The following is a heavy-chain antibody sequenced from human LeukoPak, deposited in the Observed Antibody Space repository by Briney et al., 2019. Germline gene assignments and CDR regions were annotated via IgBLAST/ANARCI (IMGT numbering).Heavy chain of an antibody. D-gene: IGHD3-10*01. CDR1: GFTFSSYS. CDR2: ISSSSSYI. V-gene: IGHV3-21*04. CDR3: AKGVRITMVRGAFDI. J-gene: IGHJ3*02. Sequence: PGGSLRLSCAASGFTFSSYSMNWVRQAPGKGLEWVSSISSSSSYIHYADSVKGRFTISRDNAKNSLYLQMNSLRAEDTALYYCAKGVRITMVRGAFDIWGQGTMVTVSS.